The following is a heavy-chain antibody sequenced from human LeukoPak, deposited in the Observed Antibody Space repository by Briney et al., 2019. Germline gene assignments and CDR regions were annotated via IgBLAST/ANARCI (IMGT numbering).Heavy chain of an antibody. CDR2: ISGDGATI. D-gene: IGHD5-24*01. Sequence: GGSLRLSCAASGFTFSSYVMSWVRQAPGKGLEWVSVISGDGATIYYADSAKGRFTISRDNSKNTLYLQMNSLRAEDTAIYSCARHSGGYRWFDPWGQGTLVTVSS. CDR1: GFTFSSYV. CDR3: ARHSGGYRWFDP. V-gene: IGHV3-23*01. J-gene: IGHJ5*02.